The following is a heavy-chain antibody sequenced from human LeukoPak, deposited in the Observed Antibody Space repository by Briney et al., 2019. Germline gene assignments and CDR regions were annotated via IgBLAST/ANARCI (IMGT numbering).Heavy chain of an antibody. CDR1: GGSFSGYY. CDR2: INHSGST. D-gene: IGHD4-17*01. CDR3: ARGVTVNWFDP. Sequence: NASETLSLTCAVYGGSFSGYYWSWIRQPPGKGLEWIGEINHSGSTNYNPSLKSRVTISVDTSKNQFSLKLSSVTAADTAVYYCARGVTVNWFDPWGQGTLVTVSS. J-gene: IGHJ5*02. V-gene: IGHV4-34*01.